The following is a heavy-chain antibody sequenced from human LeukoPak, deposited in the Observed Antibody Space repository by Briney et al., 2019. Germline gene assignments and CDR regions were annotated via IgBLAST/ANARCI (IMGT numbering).Heavy chain of an antibody. D-gene: IGHD4-17*01. V-gene: IGHV1-46*01. CDR3: ARANIDDYGDYGMDV. Sequence: GASVKVSCKASGYTFTSYYMHWVRQAPGQGLEWMGIINPSGGSTSYAQKFQSRVTMTRNTSISTAYMELSSLRSEDTAVYYCARANIDDYGDYGMDVWGQGTTVTVSS. J-gene: IGHJ6*02. CDR2: INPSGGST. CDR1: GYTFTSYY.